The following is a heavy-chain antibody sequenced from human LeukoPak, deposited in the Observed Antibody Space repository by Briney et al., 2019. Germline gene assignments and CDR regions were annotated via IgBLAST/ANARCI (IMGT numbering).Heavy chain of an antibody. Sequence: GSSVKVSCKASGGTFSSYAISWVRQAPGQGLEWLGGIIPIFGTANYAQKFQGRVTITADESTSTAYMELSSLRSEDTAVYYCARVGPNYGSGSYLVYWGQGTLVTFSS. CDR3: ARVGPNYGSGSYLVY. CDR1: GGTFSSYA. J-gene: IGHJ4*02. D-gene: IGHD3-10*01. CDR2: IIPIFGTA. V-gene: IGHV1-69*01.